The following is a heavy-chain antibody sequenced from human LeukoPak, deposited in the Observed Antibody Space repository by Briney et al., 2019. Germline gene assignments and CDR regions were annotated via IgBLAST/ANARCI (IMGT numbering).Heavy chain of an antibody. V-gene: IGHV1-69*05. CDR1: GGTFSSYA. J-gene: IGHJ5*02. CDR3: ARDNYSGYDP. Sequence: ASVKVSCKASGGTFSSYAISWVRQAPGQGPEWMGRIIPIFGTANYAQKFQGRVTITTDESTSTAYMELSSLRSEDTAVYYCARDNYSGYDPWGQGTLVTVSS. D-gene: IGHD5-12*01. CDR2: IIPIFGTA.